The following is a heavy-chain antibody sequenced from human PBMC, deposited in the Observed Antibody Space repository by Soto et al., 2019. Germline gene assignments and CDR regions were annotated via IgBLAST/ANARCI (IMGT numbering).Heavy chain of an antibody. CDR3: ARVEHYYDSSGYYDY. V-gene: IGHV3-72*01. CDR2: TRNKANSYTT. Sequence: GGSLRLSXAASGFTFSDHYMDWVRQAPGKGLEWVGRTRNKANSYTTEYAASVKGRFTISRDDSKNSLYLQMNSLKTEDTAVYYCARVEHYYDSSGYYDYWGQGTLVTVSS. J-gene: IGHJ4*02. D-gene: IGHD3-22*01. CDR1: GFTFSDHY.